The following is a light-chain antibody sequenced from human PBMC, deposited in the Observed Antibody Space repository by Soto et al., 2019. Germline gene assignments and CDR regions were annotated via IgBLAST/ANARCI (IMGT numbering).Light chain of an antibody. CDR1: QSISSW. Sequence: ILMTQSPSTLSSSLGHRVTITCRASQSISSWLAWSQQKPGNAPKLPIYKASSLERGGPSRFSGSGSGTEFTLTISSLQPEDFATYYGQQYNSSPWTFGQGTKVDIK. CDR2: KAS. CDR3: QQYNSSPWT. V-gene: IGKV1-5*03. J-gene: IGKJ1*01.